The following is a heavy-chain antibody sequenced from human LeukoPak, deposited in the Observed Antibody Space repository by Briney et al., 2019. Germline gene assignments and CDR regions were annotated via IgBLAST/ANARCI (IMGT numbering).Heavy chain of an antibody. CDR3: ARGGYESSRHYCLDS. CDR1: GLTVSSTY. J-gene: IGHJ4*02. Sequence: GRSLRPSRAASGLTVSSTYTSWVSQDPGRGLEWVSLIYSGGTTYYSASVKGRFTISRDNSKNTLYLQMNTLRAEDTAVYYCARGGYESSRHYCLDSWGQGALVTVAS. D-gene: IGHD3-22*01. CDR2: IYSGGTT. V-gene: IGHV3-66*02.